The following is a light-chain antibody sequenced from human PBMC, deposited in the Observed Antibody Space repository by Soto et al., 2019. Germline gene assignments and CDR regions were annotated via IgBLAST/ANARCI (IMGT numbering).Light chain of an antibody. Sequence: ENVLTQSPGTLSLSPGERATLSCRASQSVASNYLAWYQQKPGQAPRLLIYGASSRATCIPDRFSGSGSGTDFTLIISRLEPEDFALYHCHQYGSLPWTFGQGTKVEI. CDR2: GAS. J-gene: IGKJ1*01. V-gene: IGKV3-20*01. CDR3: HQYGSLPWT. CDR1: QSVASNY.